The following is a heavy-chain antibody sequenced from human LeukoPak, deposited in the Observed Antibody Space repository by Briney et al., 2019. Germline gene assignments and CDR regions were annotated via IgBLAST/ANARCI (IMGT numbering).Heavy chain of an antibody. D-gene: IGHD3-22*01. CDR3: ARRRAPYYYDSSGYIYYFDY. V-gene: IGHV3-21*01. J-gene: IGHJ4*02. CDR2: ITSSSSYI. CDR1: GFTFSSYS. Sequence: GGSLRLSCAASGFTFSSYSMNWVRQAPGKGLEWVSSITSSSSYIHYADSVKGRFTISRDNAKNSLYLQMNSLRAEDTAVYYCARRRAPYYYDSSGYIYYFDYWGQGTLVTVSS.